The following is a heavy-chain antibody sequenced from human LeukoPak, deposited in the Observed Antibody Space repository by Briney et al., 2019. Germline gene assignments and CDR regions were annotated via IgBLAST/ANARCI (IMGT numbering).Heavy chain of an antibody. V-gene: IGHV1-18*01. D-gene: IGHD2-2*03. Sequence: GASVKVSCKASGYTFTSYGISWVRQAPGQGLEWMGWISAYNGNTNYAQKLQGRVTMTTDTSTSTAYMELRSLRSDDTAVYYCARMDIVVVPAAPGHYYYYYYMDVWGEGTTVTVSS. CDR3: ARMDIVVVPAAPGHYYYYYYMDV. CDR1: GYTFTSYG. CDR2: ISAYNGNT. J-gene: IGHJ6*03.